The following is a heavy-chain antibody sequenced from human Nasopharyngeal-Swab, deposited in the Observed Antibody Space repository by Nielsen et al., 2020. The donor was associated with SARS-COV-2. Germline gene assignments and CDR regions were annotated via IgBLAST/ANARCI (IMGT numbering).Heavy chain of an antibody. J-gene: IGHJ6*02. CDR3: ARAGRVGDAYTGLDV. V-gene: IGHV4-59*04. Sequence: SETLSLTCSVSGVTINNYYWAWIRQSPGKGLEYIGYIHYSGNTNYNPSLKSRVTMSVDTSTNQVSLKLNSLTATDTAVYYCARAGRVGDAYTGLDVWGQGTTVTVSS. CDR2: IHYSGNT. D-gene: IGHD5-24*01. CDR1: GVTINNYY.